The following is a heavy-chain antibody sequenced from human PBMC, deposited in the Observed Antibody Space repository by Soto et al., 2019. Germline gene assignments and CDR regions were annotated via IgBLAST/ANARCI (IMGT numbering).Heavy chain of an antibody. D-gene: IGHD5-18*01. V-gene: IGHV3-23*01. Sequence: EVQLLESGGGLVQPGGSLRLSCAASGFTFSSYAMSWVRQAPGKGLEWVSAISGSGGSTYYADSVKGRFTISRDNSKNTPHLQMNILRAEDTSVYYCAKTLLNLLWSTPFDYWGQGTLVTVSS. CDR1: GFTFSSYA. CDR2: ISGSGGST. J-gene: IGHJ4*02. CDR3: AKTLLNLLWSTPFDY.